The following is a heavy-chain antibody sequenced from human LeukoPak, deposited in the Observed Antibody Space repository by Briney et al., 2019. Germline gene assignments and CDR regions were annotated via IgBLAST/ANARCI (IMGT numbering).Heavy chain of an antibody. CDR3: ARERGSSSTVDNWFDP. Sequence: SETLSLTCAVYGGSFSGYYWSWIRQPPGKGLEWIGEMNHSGSTNYSPSLKSRVIVSVDTSKNQFSLKLTSVIAADTAVYYCARERGSSSTVDNWFDPWGQGTLVTVSS. CDR2: MNHSGST. CDR1: GGSFSGYY. J-gene: IGHJ5*02. V-gene: IGHV4-34*01. D-gene: IGHD2-15*01.